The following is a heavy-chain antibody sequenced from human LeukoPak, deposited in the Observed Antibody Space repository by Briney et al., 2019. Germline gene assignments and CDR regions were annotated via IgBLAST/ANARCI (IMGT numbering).Heavy chain of an antibody. D-gene: IGHD3-22*01. CDR1: GFTFSSYG. V-gene: IGHV3-30*02. Sequence: GGSLRLSCAASGFTFSSYGMHWVRQAPGKGLEWVAFIRYDGSNQYYADSVKGRFTISRDNSKNTLYLQMNSLRAEDTAVYYCAKYGDSSGFGGHGAFDIWGQGTMVTVSS. J-gene: IGHJ3*02. CDR3: AKYGDSSGFGGHGAFDI. CDR2: IRYDGSNQ.